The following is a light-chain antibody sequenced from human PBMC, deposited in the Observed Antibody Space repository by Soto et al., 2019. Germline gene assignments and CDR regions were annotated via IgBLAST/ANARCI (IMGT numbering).Light chain of an antibody. V-gene: IGKV4-1*01. CDR1: QSVLYSSTNKNY. Sequence: DIVMTQSPDSLAVSLGERATINCKSSQSVLYSSTNKNYLAWYQQKPRQPPKLLIYWASTRESGVPDRFSGSGSGTDFTLTISSLQAEDVAVYYCKQYYTTPLTFGGGTKVEIK. CDR3: KQYYTTPLT. J-gene: IGKJ4*01. CDR2: WAS.